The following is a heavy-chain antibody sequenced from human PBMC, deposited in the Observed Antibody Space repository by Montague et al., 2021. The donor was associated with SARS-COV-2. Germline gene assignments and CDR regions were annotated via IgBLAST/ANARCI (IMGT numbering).Heavy chain of an antibody. J-gene: IGHJ3*02. Sequence: SLRLSCAASGFTFSSYAMSWVRQAPGKGLEWVSTISISDGNTYYADSVKGRFTISRDKPKNTLYLQMNNLRAEDTAVYYCAKDRQLVGDDAFDIWGQGTMVTVSS. CDR2: ISISDGNT. CDR3: AKDRQLVGDDAFDI. CDR1: GFTFSSYA. V-gene: IGHV3-23*01. D-gene: IGHD6-13*01.